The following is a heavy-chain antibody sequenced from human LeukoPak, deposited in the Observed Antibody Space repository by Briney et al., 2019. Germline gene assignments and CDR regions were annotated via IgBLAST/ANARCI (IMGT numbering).Heavy chain of an antibody. CDR1: GFTFSSYA. CDR2: ISYDGSNK. V-gene: IGHV3-30*04. CDR3: AKDNSYDSDWFDP. J-gene: IGHJ5*02. Sequence: GGSLRLSCAASGFTFSSYAMHWVRQAPGKGLEWVAVISYDGSNKYYADSVKGRFTISRDNSKNTLYLQMNSLRAEDTAVYYCAKDNSYDSDWFDPWGQGTLVTVSS. D-gene: IGHD3-22*01.